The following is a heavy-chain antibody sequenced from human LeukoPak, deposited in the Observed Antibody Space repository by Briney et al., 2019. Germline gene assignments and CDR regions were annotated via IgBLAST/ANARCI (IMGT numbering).Heavy chain of an antibody. J-gene: IGHJ4*02. V-gene: IGHV4-34*01. CDR1: GGSFSGYY. D-gene: IGHD5-18*01. Sequence: PSETLSLTCAVYGGSFSGYYWSWIRQPPGKGLEWIGEINHSGSTNYNPSLKSRVTISVDTSKNQFSLKLSSVTAADTAVYYCAYFSRVDTAMALDYWGQGTLVTVSS. CDR2: INHSGST. CDR3: AYFSRVDTAMALDY.